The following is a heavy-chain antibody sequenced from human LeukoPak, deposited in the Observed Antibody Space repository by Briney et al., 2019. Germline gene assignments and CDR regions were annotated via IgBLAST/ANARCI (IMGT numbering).Heavy chain of an antibody. V-gene: IGHV4-39*07. CDR1: GGSISSTRYY. D-gene: IGHD6-13*01. CDR3: ATGVHGIAAAGDYYFDY. Sequence: SETLSLTCTVSGGSISSTRYYWGWIRQPPGKGLEWIGSIYYSGNTYYNPSLKSRVTISIDTPNNQFSLKLSSVTAADTAVYYCATGVHGIAAAGDYYFDYWGQGTLVTVSS. J-gene: IGHJ4*02. CDR2: IYYSGNT.